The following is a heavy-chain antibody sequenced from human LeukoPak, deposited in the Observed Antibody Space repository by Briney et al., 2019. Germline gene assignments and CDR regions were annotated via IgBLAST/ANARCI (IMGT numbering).Heavy chain of an antibody. D-gene: IGHD1-1*01. Sequence: SETLSLTCAVYGGSFSGYYWSWIRQPPGKGLEWIGEINHSGSTNYNPSLKSRVTISVDTSKNQFSLKLSSVTAADTAVYYCARRLERRPFDYWGQGTLVTVSS. CDR2: INHSGST. V-gene: IGHV4-34*01. J-gene: IGHJ4*02. CDR1: GGSFSGYY. CDR3: ARRLERRPFDY.